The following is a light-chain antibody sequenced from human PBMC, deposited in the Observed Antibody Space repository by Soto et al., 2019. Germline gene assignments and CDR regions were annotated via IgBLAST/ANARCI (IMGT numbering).Light chain of an antibody. CDR3: QRSSGYTWM. Sequence: DIQMTQCPSTRSSSLGDRVTITCRASQSISSWLAWYQQKQGKAPKLLIYFASSLESGVSSRFSGSGSGTEGTITINSLKTDDGSTYDCQRSSGYTWMFGQGTKVDIK. CDR1: QSISSW. J-gene: IGKJ1*01. CDR2: FAS. V-gene: IGKV1-5*01.